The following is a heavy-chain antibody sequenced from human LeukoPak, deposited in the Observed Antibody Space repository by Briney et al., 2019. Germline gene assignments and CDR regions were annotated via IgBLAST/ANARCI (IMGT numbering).Heavy chain of an antibody. CDR3: ARDPHPGIAVAGLDY. D-gene: IGHD6-19*01. CDR2: IWYDGSNK. Sequence: GGSLRLSCAASGFTFSSDGMHWVRQAPGKGLEWVAVIWYDGSNKYYADSVKGRFTISRDNSKNTLYLQMNSLRAEDTAVYYCARDPHPGIAVAGLDYWGQGTLVTVSS. J-gene: IGHJ4*02. CDR1: GFTFSSDG. V-gene: IGHV3-33*01.